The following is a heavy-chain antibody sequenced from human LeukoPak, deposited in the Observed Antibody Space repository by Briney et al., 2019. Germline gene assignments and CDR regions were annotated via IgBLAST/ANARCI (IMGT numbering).Heavy chain of an antibody. CDR1: GYTFTGYY. CDR3: ARSLLDIVVVPAAIPFDY. D-gene: IGHD2-2*02. Sequence: ASVEVSCKASGYTFTGYYMHWVRQAPGQGLEWMGWINPNSGGTNYAQKFQGRVTMTRDTSITTAYMELSRLRSDDTAVYYCARSLLDIVVVPAAIPFDYWGQGILVTVSS. CDR2: INPNSGGT. V-gene: IGHV1-2*02. J-gene: IGHJ4*02.